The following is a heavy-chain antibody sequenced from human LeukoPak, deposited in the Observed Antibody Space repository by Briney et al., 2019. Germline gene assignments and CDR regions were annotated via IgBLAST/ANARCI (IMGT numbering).Heavy chain of an antibody. J-gene: IGHJ4*02. CDR2: INPNSGGT. V-gene: IGHV1-2*02. CDR1: GYSFIGFY. D-gene: IGHD3-22*01. CDR3: ACYYYDGSGYFAY. Sequence: ASVKVSCKASGYSFIGFYMHWVRQAPGQGLEWMGWINPNSGGTNFTQKFQDRVTMTTDTSTSTVYMELSSLRSEDTAVYYCACYYYDGSGYFAYWGQGTLVTVSS.